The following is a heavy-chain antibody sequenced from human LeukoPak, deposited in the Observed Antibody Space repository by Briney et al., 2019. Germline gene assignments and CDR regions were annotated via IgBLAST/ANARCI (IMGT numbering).Heavy chain of an antibody. J-gene: IGHJ4*02. CDR3: ARGGTYYYGSSGYTPFDY. Sequence: GASVKVSCKASGYTFTGHALHWVRQTPGEGLEWMAWINCATGKTEYSQNFEARVTVTRDTSASTVYMELSRLRSDDTAVYYCARGGTYYYGSSGYTPFDYWGQGTLVTVSS. V-gene: IGHV1-3*01. D-gene: IGHD3-22*01. CDR1: GYTFTGHA. CDR2: INCATGKT.